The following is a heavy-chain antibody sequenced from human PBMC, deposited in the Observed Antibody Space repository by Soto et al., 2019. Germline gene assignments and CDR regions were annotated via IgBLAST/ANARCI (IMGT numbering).Heavy chain of an antibody. D-gene: IGHD5-18*01. J-gene: IGHJ4*02. CDR2: ISYDGSNK. Sequence: HPGGSLRLSCAASGFTFSSYAMHWVRQAPGKGLEWVAVISYDGSNKYYADSVKGRFTISRDNSKNTLYLQMNSLRAEDTAVYYCARTSPDTALPHLFDYWGQGTLVTVSS. CDR3: ARTSPDTALPHLFDY. V-gene: IGHV3-30-3*01. CDR1: GFTFSSYA.